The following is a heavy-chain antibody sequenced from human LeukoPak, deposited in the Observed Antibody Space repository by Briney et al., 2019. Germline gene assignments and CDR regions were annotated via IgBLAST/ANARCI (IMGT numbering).Heavy chain of an antibody. CDR1: GFTFSSYG. Sequence: PGRSLRLSCAASGFTFSSYGMHWVRQAPGKGLEWVAVIWYDGSNKYYADSVKGRFTISRDNSKNTLYLQMNSLRAEDTAVYYCARSGYSSPQIDYWGQGTLVTVSS. D-gene: IGHD6-19*01. CDR3: ARSGYSSPQIDY. V-gene: IGHV3-33*01. J-gene: IGHJ4*02. CDR2: IWYDGSNK.